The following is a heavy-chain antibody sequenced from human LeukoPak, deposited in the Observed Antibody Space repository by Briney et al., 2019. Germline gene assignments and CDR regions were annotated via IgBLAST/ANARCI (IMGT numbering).Heavy chain of an antibody. J-gene: IGHJ4*02. V-gene: IGHV3-43D*03. D-gene: IGHD3-10*01. CDR2: ISWDGGST. CDR3: ARDHAGSGDYFDY. Sequence: PGGSLSLSCAASGFTFDDYAMHWVRKAPGQGLEWVSLISWDGGSTYYADSVKGRFTISRDNAKNSLYLQMNRLRAEDTAVYYCARDHAGSGDYFDYWGQGTLVTVSS. CDR1: GFTFDDYA.